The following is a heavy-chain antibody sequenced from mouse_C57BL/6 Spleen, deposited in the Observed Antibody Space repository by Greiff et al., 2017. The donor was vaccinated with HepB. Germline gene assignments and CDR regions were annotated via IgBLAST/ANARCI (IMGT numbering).Heavy chain of an antibody. D-gene: IGHD1-1*01. V-gene: IGHV1-54*01. CDR3: ARGGGYYYGSSYDYFDY. J-gene: IGHJ2*01. CDR2: INPGSGGT. Sequence: QVHVKQSGAELVRPGTSVKVSCKASGYAFTNYLIEWVKQRPGQGLEWIGVINPGSGGTNYNEKFKGKATLTADKSSSTAYMQLSSLTSEDSAVYFCARGGGYYYGSSYDYFDYWGQGTTLTVSS. CDR1: GYAFTNYL.